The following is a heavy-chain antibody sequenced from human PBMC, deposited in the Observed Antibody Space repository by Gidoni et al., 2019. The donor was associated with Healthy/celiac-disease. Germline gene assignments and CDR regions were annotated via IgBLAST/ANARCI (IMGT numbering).Heavy chain of an antibody. D-gene: IGHD6-19*01. V-gene: IGHV3-9*01. J-gene: IGHJ4*02. CDR1: GFTFADYP. Sequence: EVQLVESGGGSVQPGRSLRPPCAASGFTFADYPLHLVRQAPGKGLEWVSGISWNSGSIGYADSVKGRFTISRDNAKNSLYLQMNSLRAEDTALYYCAKAARVHPLGSISSGGDEMDYWGQGTLVTVSS. CDR2: ISWNSGSI. CDR3: AKAARVHPLGSISSGGDEMDY.